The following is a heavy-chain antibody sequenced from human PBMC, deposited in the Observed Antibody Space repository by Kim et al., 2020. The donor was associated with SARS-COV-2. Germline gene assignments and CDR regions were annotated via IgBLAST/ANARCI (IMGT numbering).Heavy chain of an antibody. V-gene: IGHV1-46*01. J-gene: IGHJ6*02. D-gene: IGHD2-15*01. Sequence: KFQGRVTMTRDTATSTVYMELSSLRSEDTAVYYCARDTLVTVGVASRMDVWGQGTTVTVSS. CDR3: ARDTLVTVGVASRMDV.